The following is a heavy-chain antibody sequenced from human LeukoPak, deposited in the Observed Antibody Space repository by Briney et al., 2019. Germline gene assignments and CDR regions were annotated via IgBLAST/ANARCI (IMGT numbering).Heavy chain of an antibody. J-gene: IGHJ4*02. V-gene: IGHV4-59*08. CDR1: GGSISSYY. CDR3: ARHGEEGPYCGGDCYSYLDY. Sequence: SETLSLTCTVSGGSISSYYWSWTRQPPGRGLEWIGYIYYSGSTNYNPSLKSRVTISVDTSKNQFSLKLSSVTAADTAVYYCARHGEEGPYCGGDCYSYLDYWGQGTLVTVSS. CDR2: IYYSGST. D-gene: IGHD2-21*02.